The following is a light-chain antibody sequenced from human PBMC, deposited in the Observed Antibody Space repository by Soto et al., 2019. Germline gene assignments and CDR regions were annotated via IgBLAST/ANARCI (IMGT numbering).Light chain of an antibody. J-gene: IGKJ1*01. CDR3: QQYNNWPPWT. CDR1: QSVSSN. V-gene: IGKV3-15*01. CDR2: GAS. Sequence: EIVMTQSPATLSVSPGERATLSCRASQSVSSNLAWYQQQPGKAPRLLIYGASTRATGIPARFRGRGSGTEFNLTISSLQSEDFAVYYCQQYNNWPPWTFGQGTKVEIK.